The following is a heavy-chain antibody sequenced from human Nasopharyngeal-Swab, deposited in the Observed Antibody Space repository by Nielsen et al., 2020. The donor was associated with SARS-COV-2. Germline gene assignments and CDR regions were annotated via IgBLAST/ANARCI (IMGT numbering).Heavy chain of an antibody. CDR2: IYPGDSDT. D-gene: IGHD1-1*01. CDR3: ASGRAFFDY. CDR1: GYSFATYW. J-gene: IGHJ4*02. V-gene: IGHV5-51*01. Sequence: GESLKISCRGSGYSFATYWTGWVRQMPGKGLEWMGIIYPGDSDTRYSPSFQGQVTISADKSINTAYLQWSSLKVSDTAMYYCASGRAFFDYWGQGTLLTVSS.